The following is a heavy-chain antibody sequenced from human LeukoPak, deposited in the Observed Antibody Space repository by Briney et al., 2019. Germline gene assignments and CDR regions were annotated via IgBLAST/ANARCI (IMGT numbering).Heavy chain of an antibody. D-gene: IGHD3-10*01. J-gene: IGHJ4*02. V-gene: IGHV1-18*01. CDR2: ISTYNGHT. Sequence: ASVKVSCKTSGYTFASYGVTWVGQAPGQGLEWMGWISTYNGHTNYAQKLQGRVTMTTDTSTSTAYMELRSLRSDDTAVYYCARQVDSTMALPDYWGQGTLVTVSS. CDR3: ARQVDSTMALPDY. CDR1: GYTFASYG.